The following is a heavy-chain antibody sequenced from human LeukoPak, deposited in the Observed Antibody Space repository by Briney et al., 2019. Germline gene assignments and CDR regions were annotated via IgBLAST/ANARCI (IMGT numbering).Heavy chain of an antibody. CDR2: ISSSSTI. V-gene: IGHV3-69-1*01. Sequence: TGGSLRLSCAASGFTFNNYWMHWVRQAPGKGLEWVSYISSSSTIYYADSVKGRFTISRDNAKNSLYLQMNSLRAEDTAVYYCARDEAYYYDSSGYHDYWGQGTLVTVSS. CDR3: ARDEAYYYDSSGYHDY. J-gene: IGHJ4*02. CDR1: GFTFNNYW. D-gene: IGHD3-22*01.